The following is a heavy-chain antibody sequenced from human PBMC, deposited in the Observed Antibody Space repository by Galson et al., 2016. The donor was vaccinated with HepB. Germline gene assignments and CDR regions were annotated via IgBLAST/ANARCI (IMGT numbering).Heavy chain of an antibody. J-gene: IGHJ4*02. Sequence: SLRLSCAVSGLSFSTYWMSWVRQAPGKGLEWVANIKQDGSEKYYVDSVKGRFTISRDNAKKSLYLQMNSLRAEDTAVYYCARDMYDYVWGRTEGSYYFDYWGQGTLVTVFS. CDR2: IKQDGSEK. CDR3: ARDMYDYVWGRTEGSYYFDY. V-gene: IGHV3-7*04. D-gene: IGHD3-16*01. CDR1: GLSFSTYW.